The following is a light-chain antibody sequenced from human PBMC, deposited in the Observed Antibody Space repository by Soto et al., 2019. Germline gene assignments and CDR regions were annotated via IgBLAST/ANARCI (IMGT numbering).Light chain of an antibody. CDR1: SSNIGGYNV. Sequence: SVLTQPASVSGSPGQSITISCSGTSSNIGGYNVVSWYQQHPGKAPKVIVYEGIKRPSGVSDRFSGSTSGSTASLTISGLQAEDEADYYCCSYVGATTYVFGSATKVTVL. V-gene: IGLV2-23*01. CDR2: EGI. CDR3: CSYVGATTYV. J-gene: IGLJ1*01.